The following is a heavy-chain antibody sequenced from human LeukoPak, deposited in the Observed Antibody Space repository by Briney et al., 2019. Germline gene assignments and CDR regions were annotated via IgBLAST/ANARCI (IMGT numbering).Heavy chain of an antibody. CDR2: ISYSGST. J-gene: IGHJ4*02. CDR1: GGSISNYY. Sequence: PSETLSLTCTVSGGSISNYYWSWIRQPPGKGLEWIGFISYSGSTNDNPSLKSRVTISVDTSKSQFSLKLSSVTAADTAVYYCARHYYGSGSYSVDFDYWGQGTLVTVSS. D-gene: IGHD3-10*01. CDR3: ARHYYGSGSYSVDFDY. V-gene: IGHV4-59*08.